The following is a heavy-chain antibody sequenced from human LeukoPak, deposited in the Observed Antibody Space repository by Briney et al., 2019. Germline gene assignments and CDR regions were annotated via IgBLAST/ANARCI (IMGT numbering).Heavy chain of an antibody. V-gene: IGHV3-11*04. CDR1: GFTFSDYY. J-gene: IGHJ4*02. Sequence: GGSLRLSCAASGFTFSDYYMSWIRQAPGKGLEWVSYISSSGSTIFYADSVKGRFTISRDNAKNSLYLQMNSLRAEDTAVYYCARAGDIVATTYFDYWGQGTLVTVSS. CDR2: ISSSGSTI. D-gene: IGHD5-12*01. CDR3: ARAGDIVATTYFDY.